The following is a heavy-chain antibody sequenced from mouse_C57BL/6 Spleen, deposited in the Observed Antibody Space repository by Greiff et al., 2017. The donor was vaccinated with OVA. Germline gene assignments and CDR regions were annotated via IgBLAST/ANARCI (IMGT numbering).Heavy chain of an antibody. D-gene: IGHD1-1*01. CDR3: ARTEYGSRGYFDV. CDR1: GFTFSDYG. J-gene: IGHJ1*03. V-gene: IGHV5-17*01. Sequence: EVMLVESGGGLVKPGGSLKLSCAASGFTFSDYGMHWVRQAPEKGLEWVAYISSGSSTIYYADTVKGRFTISRDNAKNTLFLQMTSLRSEDTAMYYCARTEYGSRGYFDVWGTGTTVTVSS. CDR2: ISSGSSTI.